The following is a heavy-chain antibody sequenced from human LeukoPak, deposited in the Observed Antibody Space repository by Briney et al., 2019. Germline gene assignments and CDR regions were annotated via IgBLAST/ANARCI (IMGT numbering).Heavy chain of an antibody. D-gene: IGHD1-26*01. V-gene: IGHV3-15*01. CDR2: IKSKTDGGTT. J-gene: IGHJ4*02. Sequence: GGSLRLSCAASGFTFSNAWMSWVRQAPGKGLEWVGRIKSKTDGGTTDYAAPVKGRFTISRDDSKNTLYLQMNSLRAEDTAVYYCAKDVGYSGSYLNYWGQGTLVTVSS. CDR1: GFTFSNAW. CDR3: AKDVGYSGSYLNY.